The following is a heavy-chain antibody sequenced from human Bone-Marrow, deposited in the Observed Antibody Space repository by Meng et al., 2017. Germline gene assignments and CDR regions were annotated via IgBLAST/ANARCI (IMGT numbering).Heavy chain of an antibody. CDR1: GGSFSGYY. J-gene: IGHJ4*02. Sequence: SETVSLTCAVYGGSFSGYYWSWIRQPPGKGLEWIGEINHSGSTNYNPSLKSRVTISVDTSKNQFSLKLSSVTAADTAVYYCARVEIVPAATLDYWGQGTLVTVSS. V-gene: IGHV4-34*01. D-gene: IGHD2-2*01. CDR3: ARVEIVPAATLDY. CDR2: INHSGST.